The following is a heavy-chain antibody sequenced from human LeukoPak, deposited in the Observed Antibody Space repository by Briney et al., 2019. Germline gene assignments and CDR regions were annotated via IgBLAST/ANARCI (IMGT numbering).Heavy chain of an antibody. Sequence: KPSETLSLTCTVSGGSFTTYYWSWIRQPAGKGLEWIGNIFYRGGTYYSPSLKSRVTISLDTSRNQFSLNLNSVTAADTAVYYCAKSNGYGLVDIWGQGAMVTVSS. CDR3: AKSNGYGLVDI. V-gene: IGHV4-59*12. CDR2: IFYRGGT. D-gene: IGHD3-10*01. J-gene: IGHJ3*02. CDR1: GGSFTTYY.